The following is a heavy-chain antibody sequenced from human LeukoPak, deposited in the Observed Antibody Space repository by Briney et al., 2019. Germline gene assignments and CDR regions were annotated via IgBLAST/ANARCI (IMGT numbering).Heavy chain of an antibody. V-gene: IGHV1-69*04. CDR3: AREIGCGGDCYPDY. CDR2: IIPILGIA. J-gene: IGHJ4*02. Sequence: GASVKVSCKASGGTFSSYAISWVRQAPGQGLEWMGRIIPILGIANYVQKFQGRVTITADKSTSTAYMELSSLRSEDTAVYYCAREIGCGGDCYPDYWGQGTLVTVSS. CDR1: GGTFSSYA. D-gene: IGHD2-21*02.